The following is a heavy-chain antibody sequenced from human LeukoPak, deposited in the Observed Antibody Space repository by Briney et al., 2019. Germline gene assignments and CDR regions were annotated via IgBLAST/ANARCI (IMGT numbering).Heavy chain of an antibody. CDR1: GGSISSSSYY. J-gene: IGHJ4*02. D-gene: IGHD1-26*01. V-gene: IGHV4-39*07. Sequence: SETLSLTCTVSGGSISSSSYYWGWIRQPPGKGLEWIGSIYYSGSTYYDPSLKSRVTISVDTSKNQFSLKLSSVTAADTAVYYCARARWEPSFDYWAREPWSPSPQ. CDR3: ARARWEPSFDY. CDR2: IYYSGST.